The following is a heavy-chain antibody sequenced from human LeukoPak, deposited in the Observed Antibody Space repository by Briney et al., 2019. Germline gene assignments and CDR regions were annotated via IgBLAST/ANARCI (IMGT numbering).Heavy chain of an antibody. CDR2: ISSSSSYI. Sequence: GGSLRLSCAASGFTFSSYSMNWVRQAPGKGLEWVSSISSSSSYIYYADSVKGRFTISRDNAKNSLYLQMDSLRDDDTAVYYCARALGQYQLLALDCWGQGTLVTVSS. J-gene: IGHJ4*02. D-gene: IGHD2-2*01. V-gene: IGHV3-21*01. CDR3: ARALGQYQLLALDC. CDR1: GFTFSSYS.